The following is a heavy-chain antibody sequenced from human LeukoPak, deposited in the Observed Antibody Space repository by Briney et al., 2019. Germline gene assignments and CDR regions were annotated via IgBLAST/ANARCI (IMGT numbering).Heavy chain of an antibody. CDR3: ARGPDYYGSGSYHFDY. CDR1: GGSISSSSYY. CDR2: IYYSGST. D-gene: IGHD3-10*01. J-gene: IGHJ4*02. Sequence: SQTLSLTCTVSGGSISSSSYYWGWIRQPPGKGLEWIGSIYYSGSTYYNPSLKSRVTISVDTSKNQFSLKLSSVTAADTAVYYCARGPDYYGSGSYHFDYWGQGTLVTVSS. V-gene: IGHV4-39*07.